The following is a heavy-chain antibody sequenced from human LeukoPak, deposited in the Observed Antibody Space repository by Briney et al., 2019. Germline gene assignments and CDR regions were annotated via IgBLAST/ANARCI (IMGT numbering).Heavy chain of an antibody. Sequence: KPSETLSLTCAVYGGSFSGYYWSWIRQPPGKGLEWIGEINHSGSTNYNPSLKSRVTISVDTSKNQFSLKLSSVTAADTAVYYCARGRRRGMYFDYWGQGTLVTVSS. D-gene: IGHD1-26*01. CDR2: INHSGST. CDR3: ARGRRRGMYFDY. J-gene: IGHJ4*02. V-gene: IGHV4-34*01. CDR1: GGSFSGYY.